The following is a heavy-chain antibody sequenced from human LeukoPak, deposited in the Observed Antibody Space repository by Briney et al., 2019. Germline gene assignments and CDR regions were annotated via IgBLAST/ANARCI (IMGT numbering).Heavy chain of an antibody. CDR1: GYSFTNYW. CDR2: IYPGDSDT. D-gene: IGHD3-22*01. Sequence: GESLKISCKGSGYSFTNYWIGWVRQMPGKGLEWMGIIYPGDSDTRYSPSFQGQVTISADKSISTAYLQWSSLKASDTAMYYCARPGYYDSSGSDDAFDIWGQGTMVTVSS. J-gene: IGHJ3*02. V-gene: IGHV5-51*01. CDR3: ARPGYYDSSGSDDAFDI.